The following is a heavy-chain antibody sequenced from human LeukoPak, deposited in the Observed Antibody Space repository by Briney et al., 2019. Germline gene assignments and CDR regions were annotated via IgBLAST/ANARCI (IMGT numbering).Heavy chain of an antibody. CDR3: ASKRYSYGPFDY. V-gene: IGHV4-31*03. CDR1: GGSISSGGYY. J-gene: IGHJ4*02. Sequence: SETLSLTCTVSGGSISSGGYYWSWIRQHPGKGLEWIGYIYYSGSTYYNPSLKSRVTISVDTSKNQFSLKLSSVTAADTAVYYCASKRYSYGPFDYWGQGTLVTVSS. D-gene: IGHD5-18*01. CDR2: IYYSGST.